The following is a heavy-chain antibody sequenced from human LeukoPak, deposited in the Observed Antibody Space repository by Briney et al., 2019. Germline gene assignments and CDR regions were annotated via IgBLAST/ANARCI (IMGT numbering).Heavy chain of an antibody. CDR2: INKSESS. Sequence: KPSETLSLTCAVYGGSLSAYYWSWIRQSPGKGLEWIGEINKSESSNYNPSLKSRVTISVDTSKNRVSLQLSSVTAADTAVYYCARGRYSNWGRYYYMDVWGKGATVTVSS. V-gene: IGHV4-34*01. CDR1: GGSLSAYY. D-gene: IGHD4-11*01. J-gene: IGHJ6*03. CDR3: ARGRYSNWGRYYYMDV.